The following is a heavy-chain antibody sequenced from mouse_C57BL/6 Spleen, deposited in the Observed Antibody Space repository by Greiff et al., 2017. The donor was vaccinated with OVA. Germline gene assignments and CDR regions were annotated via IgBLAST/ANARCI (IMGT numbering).Heavy chain of an antibody. Sequence: VKLMESGAELVRPGASVTLSCKASGYTFNDYEMHWVKQTPVHGLEWIGAIDPETGGTAYNQKFKGKAILTADKSSSTAYMELRSLTSEDSAVYYCTYYGFDYWGQGTTLTVSS. J-gene: IGHJ2*01. V-gene: IGHV1-15*01. CDR1: GYTFNDYE. D-gene: IGHD1-1*01. CDR2: IDPETGGT. CDR3: TYYGFDY.